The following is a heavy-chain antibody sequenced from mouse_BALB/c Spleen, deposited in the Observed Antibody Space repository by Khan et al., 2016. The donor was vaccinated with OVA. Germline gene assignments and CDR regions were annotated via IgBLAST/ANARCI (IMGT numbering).Heavy chain of an antibody. CDR3: AREDPLYYFDY. V-gene: IGHV1S132*01. CDR2: IYPGTDNP. Sequence: QVQLQQSGAELMRPGASVKLSCKTSGYIFTSYWIHWVKQRSGQGLEWIARIYPGTDNPYYNEKFKDTVTLTSDKSSTTAYIQHSSLKSEDSAVYFWAREDPLYYFDYWGQGTTLTVSS. CDR1: GYIFTSYW. J-gene: IGHJ2*01.